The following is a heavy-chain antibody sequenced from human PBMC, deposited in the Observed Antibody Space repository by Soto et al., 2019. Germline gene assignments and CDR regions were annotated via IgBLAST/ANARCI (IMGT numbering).Heavy chain of an antibody. Sequence: SETLSLTCAVSGGSVSSSSFFWVWIRQPPGKGLEGIGSLCCSGSTYYNPSPKSRVTISVDTSKNQFSLKLNSVTAADTAIYFCARNYYDGSGLVYWGQGTLVTVSS. J-gene: IGHJ4*02. V-gene: IGHV4-39*01. D-gene: IGHD3-22*01. CDR1: GGSVSSSSFF. CDR2: LCCSGST. CDR3: ARNYYDGSGLVY.